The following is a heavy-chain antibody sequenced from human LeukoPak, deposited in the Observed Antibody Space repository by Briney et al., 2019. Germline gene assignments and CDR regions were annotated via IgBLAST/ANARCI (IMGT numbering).Heavy chain of an antibody. CDR3: TSSSYYGGYPGY. CDR2: ISGSGGST. D-gene: IGHD3-22*01. CDR1: GSTFSSYA. J-gene: IGHJ4*02. V-gene: IGHV3-23*01. Sequence: GGSLRLSCAASGSTFSSYAMSWVRQAPGKGLEWVSAISGSGGSTYYADSVKGRFTISRDNSKNTLYLQMNSLKTGDTAIYYCTSSSYYGGYPGYWGQGTLVTVSS.